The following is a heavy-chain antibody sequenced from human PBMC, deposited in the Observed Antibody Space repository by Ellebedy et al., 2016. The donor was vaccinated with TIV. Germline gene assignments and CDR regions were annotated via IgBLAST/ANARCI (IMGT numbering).Heavy chain of an antibody. CDR3: ARAFESDKNYYYRGMDV. Sequence: PGGSLRLSCAASGFTFSTYSMNWVRQAPGKGLEWISYISSTSGSIYYAESVKGRFTISRDNAKNSLYLQMNSLRAEDTAVYLCARAFESDKNYYYRGMDVWGQGTTVTVS. V-gene: IGHV3-48*01. CDR2: ISSTSGSI. CDR1: GFTFSTYS. J-gene: IGHJ6*02.